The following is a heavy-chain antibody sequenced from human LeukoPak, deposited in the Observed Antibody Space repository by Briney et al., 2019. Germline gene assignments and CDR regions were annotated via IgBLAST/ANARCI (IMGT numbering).Heavy chain of an antibody. V-gene: IGHV3-48*03. CDR1: GFTFSSDE. CDR3: AREGWRDGFNYFDY. Sequence: PGGSLRLSCTASGFTFSSDEMNWVRQAPGKGLEWVAYISTTGTTIYYADSVKGRFTISRDNAKNSLYLQMNRLRADDTAVYYCAREGWRDGFNYFDYWGQGTLVTVSS. CDR2: ISTTGTTI. J-gene: IGHJ4*02. D-gene: IGHD5-24*01.